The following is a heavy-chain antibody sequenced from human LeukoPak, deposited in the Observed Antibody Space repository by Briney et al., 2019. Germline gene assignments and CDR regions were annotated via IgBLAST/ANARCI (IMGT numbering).Heavy chain of an antibody. J-gene: IGHJ5*01. V-gene: IGHV3-23*01. CDR1: GFTFSSYA. CDR3: AREDFRDHTTGFDS. Sequence: PGGSLRLSCAASGFTFSSYAVSWARQAPGRGLEWVSAISGSGGTYYIPSVKGRFIVSRDNSRNTLYLQLNSLRAEDTAIYYCAREDFRDHTTGFDSWGQGTLVTVSS. D-gene: IGHD1-1*01. CDR2: ISGSGGT.